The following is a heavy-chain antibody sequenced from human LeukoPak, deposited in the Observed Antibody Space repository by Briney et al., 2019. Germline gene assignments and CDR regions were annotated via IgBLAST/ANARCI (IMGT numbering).Heavy chain of an antibody. Sequence: SETLSLTCTVSGGSISSYYWSWIRQPPGKGLEYIGYIYYSGSTNYNPSLKSRVTISVDTSKNQFSLKLSSVTAADTAVYYCARTSSSSGAGDYWGQGTLVTVSS. V-gene: IGHV4-59*01. CDR1: GGSISSYY. CDR2: IYYSGST. CDR3: ARTSSSSGAGDY. J-gene: IGHJ4*02. D-gene: IGHD6-6*01.